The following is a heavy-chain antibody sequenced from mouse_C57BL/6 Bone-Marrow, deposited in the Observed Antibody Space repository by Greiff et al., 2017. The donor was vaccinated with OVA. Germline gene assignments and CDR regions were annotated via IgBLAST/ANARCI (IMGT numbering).Heavy chain of an antibody. CDR1: GFSLTSYG. V-gene: IGHV2-6-1*01. Sequence: VQVVESGPGLVAPSQSLSITCTVSGFSLTSYGVHWVRQPPGKGLEWLVVIWSDGSTTYNSALKSRLSISKDNSKSQVFLKMNSLQTDDTAMYYGARQGYYYGSSPWYFDVWGTGTTVTVSS. D-gene: IGHD1-1*01. CDR2: IWSDGST. CDR3: ARQGYYYGSSPWYFDV. J-gene: IGHJ1*03.